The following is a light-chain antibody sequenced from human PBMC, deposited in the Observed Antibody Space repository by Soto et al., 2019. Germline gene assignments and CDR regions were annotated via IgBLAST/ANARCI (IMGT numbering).Light chain of an antibody. Sequence: EIVLTQSPGTLSLSPGERTTLSCRASQSISSSYLAWYQQKPGQAPRLLVYGASSRATGIPSRFSGSGSGTDFTLTISSLQPEDFATYYCQQSYSTWWTFGQGTKVEIK. CDR1: QSISSSY. CDR2: GAS. V-gene: IGKV3-20*01. CDR3: QQSYSTWWT. J-gene: IGKJ1*01.